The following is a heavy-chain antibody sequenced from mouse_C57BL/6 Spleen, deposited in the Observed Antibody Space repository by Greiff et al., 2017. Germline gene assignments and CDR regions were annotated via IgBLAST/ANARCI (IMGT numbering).Heavy chain of an antibody. CDR3: ARGYYYGSRAMDY. J-gene: IGHJ4*01. CDR2: IDPSDSYT. Sequence: QVHVKQPGAELVRPGTSVKLSCKASGYTFTSYWMHWVKQRPGQGLEWIGVIDPSDSYTNYNQKFKGKATLTVDTSSSTAYMQLSSLTSEDSAVYYCARGYYYGSRAMDYWGQGTSVTVSS. CDR1: GYTFTSYW. V-gene: IGHV1-59*01. D-gene: IGHD1-1*01.